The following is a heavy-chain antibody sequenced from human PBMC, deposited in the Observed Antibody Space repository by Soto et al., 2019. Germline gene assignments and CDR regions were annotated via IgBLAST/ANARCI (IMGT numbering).Heavy chain of an antibody. CDR3: AKELGYCGGGSCYSIGYFDY. CDR1: GFTFSNYV. D-gene: IGHD2-15*01. V-gene: IGHV3-23*01. Sequence: PGGSLRLSCAASGFTFSNYVMSWVRQAPGEGLEWVSSISTSDGSTYYADSVKGRFTISRDNSKNTLYLQMNSLSAEDTAVYYCAKELGYCGGGSCYSIGYFDYWGQGTLVTVSS. CDR2: ISTSDGST. J-gene: IGHJ4*02.